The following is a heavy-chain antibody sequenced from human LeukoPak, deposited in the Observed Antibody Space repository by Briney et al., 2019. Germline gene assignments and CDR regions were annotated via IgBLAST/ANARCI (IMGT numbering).Heavy chain of an antibody. CDR1: GGTFSSYA. CDR2: IIPILGIA. D-gene: IGHD2-2*02. J-gene: IGHJ5*02. CDR3: ARGRLGWDQLLYENWFDP. Sequence: GASVKVSCKASGGTFSSYAISWVRQAPGQGLEWMGRIIPILGIANYAQKFQGRVTITADKSTSTAYMELSSLRSEDTAVYYCARGRLGWDQLLYENWFDPWGQGTLVTVPS. V-gene: IGHV1-69*04.